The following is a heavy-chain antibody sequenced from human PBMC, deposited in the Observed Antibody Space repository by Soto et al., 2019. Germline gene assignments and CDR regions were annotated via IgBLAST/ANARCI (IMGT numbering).Heavy chain of an antibody. D-gene: IGHD2-15*01. CDR3: ARGGRECDGGTCYPYNWFDL. CDR2: IYNTGST. Sequence: SETLSLTCRPSGGSLSNYYWNWIRQTPGKGLEWIGYIYNTGSTKGNPCLQSRVTISLDPAKSQFSLKLNSVTAADTAVYYCARGGRECDGGTCYPYNWFDLWGRGTQVTVSS. J-gene: IGHJ5*02. V-gene: IGHV4-59*01. CDR1: GGSLSNYY.